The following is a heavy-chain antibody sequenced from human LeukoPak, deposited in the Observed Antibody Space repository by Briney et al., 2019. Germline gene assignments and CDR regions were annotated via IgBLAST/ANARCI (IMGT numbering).Heavy chain of an antibody. V-gene: IGHV4-61*01. CDR1: GGSVSSNSYY. J-gene: IGHJ4*02. D-gene: IGHD3-10*01. CDR3: ARVLKGSGYIDY. Sequence: SETLSLTCTVSGGSVSSNSYYWTWVRQPPGKGLEWIGYIYYSGSTNYNPSLKSRVTISVDTSKNQLSLNLSSVTAADTAVYYCARVLKGSGYIDYWGQGILVTVSS. CDR2: IYYSGST.